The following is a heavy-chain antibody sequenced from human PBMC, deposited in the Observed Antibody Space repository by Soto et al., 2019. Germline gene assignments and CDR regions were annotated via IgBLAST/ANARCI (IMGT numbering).Heavy chain of an antibody. CDR1: GGSFSGYY. Sequence: PSETLSLTCAVYGGSFSGYYWSWIRQPPGKGLEWIGEINHSGSTNYNPSLKSRVTISVDTSKNQFSLKLSSVTAADTAVYYCARVSQGLDIVVVPAAIKMWFDPWGQGTLVTVSS. CDR2: INHSGST. D-gene: IGHD2-2*02. J-gene: IGHJ5*02. CDR3: ARVSQGLDIVVVPAAIKMWFDP. V-gene: IGHV4-34*01.